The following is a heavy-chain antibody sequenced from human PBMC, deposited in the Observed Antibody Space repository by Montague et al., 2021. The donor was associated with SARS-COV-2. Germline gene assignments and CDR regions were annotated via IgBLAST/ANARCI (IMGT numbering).Heavy chain of an antibody. Sequence: GGDISSYYWSWIRQPPGKGLEWIGYIYDSGSTNYKSSLKSRVTISVDTSKNQFSLKLNSVTAADTAVYYCARHRRSRYGNFDYWGQGTLVTVSS. V-gene: IGHV4-59*08. J-gene: IGHJ4*02. CDR3: ARHRRSRYGNFDY. D-gene: IGHD1-1*01. CDR1: GGDISSYY. CDR2: IYDSGST.